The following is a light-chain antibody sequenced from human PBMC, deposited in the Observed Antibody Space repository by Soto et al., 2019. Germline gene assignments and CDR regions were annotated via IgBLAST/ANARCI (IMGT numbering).Light chain of an antibody. CDR3: QQYDNLPIT. J-gene: IGKJ5*01. CDR1: QDMSSY. V-gene: IGKV1-33*01. Sequence: DIQMTQSPSSLSASVGDRVTITCQASQDMSSYLNWYQKKPGKAPNLRIYDASNLETGVPSRFSGSGSGTDFTFTISSLQPEDIATYYCQQYDNLPITFDQGTRLEIK. CDR2: DAS.